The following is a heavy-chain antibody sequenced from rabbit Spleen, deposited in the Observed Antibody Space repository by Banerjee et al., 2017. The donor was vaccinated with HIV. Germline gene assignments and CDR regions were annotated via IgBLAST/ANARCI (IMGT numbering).Heavy chain of an antibody. CDR2: IVAGNGNT. CDR1: GFSFSSGYD. V-gene: IGHV1S47*01. Sequence: EESGGGLVKPGASLTLTCKASGFSFSSGYDMCWVRQAPGKGPKWVACIVAGNGNTYYASWVNGRFTISRSTSLNTVTLQVTSLPAADTATYFCAREGGILVAGAFNLWGPGTLVTVS. CDR3: AREGGILVAGAFNL. J-gene: IGHJ4*01. D-gene: IGHD4-1*01.